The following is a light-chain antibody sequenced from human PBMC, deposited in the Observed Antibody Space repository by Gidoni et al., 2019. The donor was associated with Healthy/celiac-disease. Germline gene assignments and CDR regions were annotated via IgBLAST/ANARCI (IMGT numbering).Light chain of an antibody. CDR3: QQYGVSPLT. CDR2: GAS. CDR1: QSVTRNY. V-gene: IGKV3-20*01. Sequence: EIVLTQSPGTLSLSPGERATLSCRASQSVTRNYLAWYQQKPGQAPRLLIYGASSRATGIPDRFSGSGSGTDFSLTINRLEPEDFAVYYCQQYGVSPLTFGGGTKVESK. J-gene: IGKJ4*01.